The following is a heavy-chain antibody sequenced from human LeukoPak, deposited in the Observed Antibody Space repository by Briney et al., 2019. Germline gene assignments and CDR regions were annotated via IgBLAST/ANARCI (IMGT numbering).Heavy chain of an antibody. J-gene: IGHJ4*02. D-gene: IGHD3-22*01. CDR2: ISVYNGNT. CDR3: ARDQRAYYDSSGYYKPSAY. V-gene: IGHV1-18*01. CDR1: GYTFPSYG. Sequence: ASVKVPCKASGYTFPSYGITWVRQAPGQGLEWMEWISVYNGNTNYAQKFQGRVTMTTDTSTSTAYMELRSLRSDDTAVYYCARDQRAYYDSSGYYKPSAYWGQGTLVTVSS.